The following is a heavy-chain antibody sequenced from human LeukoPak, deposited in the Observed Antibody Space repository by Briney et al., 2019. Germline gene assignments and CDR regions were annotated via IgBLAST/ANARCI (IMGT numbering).Heavy chain of an antibody. CDR1: GFTFSIYG. J-gene: IGHJ4*02. D-gene: IGHD3-10*01. CDR2: IWYDGSNK. Sequence: SGGSLRLSCAASGFTFSIYGMHWVRQAPGKGLEWVAVIWYDGSNKYYADSVKGRFTISRDNSKNTLYLQMNSLRAEDTAVYYCARDGGGGYGSGSYIDYWGQGTLVTVSS. V-gene: IGHV3-33*08. CDR3: ARDGGGGYGSGSYIDY.